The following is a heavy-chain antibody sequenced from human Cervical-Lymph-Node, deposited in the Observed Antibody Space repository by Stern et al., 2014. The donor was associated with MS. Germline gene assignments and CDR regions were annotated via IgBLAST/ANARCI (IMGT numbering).Heavy chain of an antibody. J-gene: IGHJ6*02. CDR3: ASSVGELTPEAV. CDR1: GGTFSSYA. V-gene: IGHV1-69*01. D-gene: IGHD3-10*01. CDR2: IIPIFGTA. Sequence: VQLVESGAEVKKPGSSVRVSCKASGGTFSSYAISWVRHAPGQGLEWMGGIIPIFGTANYAHQFQGRVTITADDSTSTAYMEVSSLRSEDTAVYYCASSVGELTPEAVWGQGTTVTVFS.